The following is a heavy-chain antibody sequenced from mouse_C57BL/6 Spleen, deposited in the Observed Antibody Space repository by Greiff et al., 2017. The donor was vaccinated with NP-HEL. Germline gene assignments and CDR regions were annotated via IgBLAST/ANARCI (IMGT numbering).Heavy chain of an antibody. V-gene: IGHV1-72*01. CDR2: IDPNSGGT. D-gene: IGHD2-2*01. CDR1: GYTFTSYW. CDR3: ARSDGYGCYWYFDV. J-gene: IGHJ1*03. Sequence: VQLQQSGAELVKPGASVKLSCTASGYTFTSYWMHWVKQRPGRGLEWIGRIDPNSGGTKYNEKFKSKATLTVDKPSTTAYMQLSSLTSEDSAVYYGARSDGYGCYWYFDVWGKGTTVTVSS.